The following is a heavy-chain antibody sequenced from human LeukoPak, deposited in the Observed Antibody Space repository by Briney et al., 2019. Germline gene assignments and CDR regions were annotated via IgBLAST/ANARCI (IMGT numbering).Heavy chain of an antibody. CDR2: IYYSGST. CDR1: GGSISSYY. V-gene: IGHV4-59*01. D-gene: IGHD2-21*02. CDR3: ARENDFDAFDI. J-gene: IGHJ3*02. Sequence: SETLSLTCTVSGGSISSYYWSWIRQPPGKGLEWIGYIYYSGSTNYNPYLKSRVTITVDSSKIQFSQKLSSVTAADKAVYYCARENDFDAFDIWGQGTMVTVSS.